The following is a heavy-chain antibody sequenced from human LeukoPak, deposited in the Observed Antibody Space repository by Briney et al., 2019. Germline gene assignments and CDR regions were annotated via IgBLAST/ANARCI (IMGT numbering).Heavy chain of an antibody. Sequence: GGSLRLSCAASGFTFSSYWMHWVRQAPGKGLVWVSRINSDGSSTSYADSVKGRFTISRDNTKNSLFLQMNSLVAEDTAVYYCARGYIDNLGYSPRSSFDSWGQGSLVTVSS. CDR1: GFTFSSYW. CDR2: INSDGSST. J-gene: IGHJ4*02. D-gene: IGHD3-22*01. V-gene: IGHV3-74*01. CDR3: ARGYIDNLGYSPRSSFDS.